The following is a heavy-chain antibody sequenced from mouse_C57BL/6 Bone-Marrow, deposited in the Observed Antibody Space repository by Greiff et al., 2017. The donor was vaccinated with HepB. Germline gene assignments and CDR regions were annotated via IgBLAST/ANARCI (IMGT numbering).Heavy chain of an antibody. D-gene: IGHD2-2*01. Sequence: VKLMESGAELVRPGTSVKMSCKASGYTFTNYWIGWAKQRPGHGLEWIGDIYPGGGYTNYNEKFKGKATLTADKSSSTAYMQFSSLTSEDSAIYYCARRWLRRGAMDYWGQGTSVTVSS. V-gene: IGHV1-63*01. J-gene: IGHJ4*01. CDR1: GYTFTNYW. CDR3: ARRWLRRGAMDY. CDR2: IYPGGGYT.